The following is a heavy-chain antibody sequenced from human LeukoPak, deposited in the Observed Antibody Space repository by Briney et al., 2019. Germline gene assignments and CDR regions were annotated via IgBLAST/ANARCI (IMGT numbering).Heavy chain of an antibody. V-gene: IGHV4-59*01. CDR3: ASGAAAALFDY. Sequence: PSETLSLTCTVSGGSISSYYWSWIRQPPGKGLEWIGYIYYSGSTNYNPSLKSRVTISVDTSKNQFSLKLSSVTAADTAVYYCASGAAAALFDYWGQGTLVTVSS. D-gene: IGHD6-13*01. CDR1: GGSISSYY. J-gene: IGHJ4*02. CDR2: IYYSGST.